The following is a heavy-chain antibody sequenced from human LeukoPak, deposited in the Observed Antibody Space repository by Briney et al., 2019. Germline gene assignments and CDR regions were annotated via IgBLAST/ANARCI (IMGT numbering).Heavy chain of an antibody. D-gene: IGHD6-13*01. J-gene: IGHJ4*02. CDR1: GFTFSSYA. V-gene: IGHV3-30-3*01. CDR2: ISYDGSSK. CDR3: ARAPYSSSWYSPPDFDY. Sequence: PGGSLRLSCAASGFTFSSYAMHWVRQAPGKGLEWVAVISYDGSSKYYADSVKGRFTISRDNSKNTLYLQMNSLRAEDTAVYYCARAPYSSSWYSPPDFDYWGQGTLVTVSS.